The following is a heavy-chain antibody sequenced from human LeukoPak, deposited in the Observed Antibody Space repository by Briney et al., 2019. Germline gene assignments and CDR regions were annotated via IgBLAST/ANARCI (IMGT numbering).Heavy chain of an antibody. CDR1: GFTFSSYG. J-gene: IGHJ6*03. CDR3: AKSYSSSLRGYYYYYMDV. CDR2: ISYDGSNK. D-gene: IGHD6-13*01. Sequence: PGGSLRLSCAASGFTFSSYGMHWVRQAPGKGLEWVAVISYDGSNKYYTDSVKGRFTISRDNSKNTLYLQMNSLRAEDTAVYYCAKSYSSSLRGYYYYYMDVWGKGTTVTVSS. V-gene: IGHV3-30*18.